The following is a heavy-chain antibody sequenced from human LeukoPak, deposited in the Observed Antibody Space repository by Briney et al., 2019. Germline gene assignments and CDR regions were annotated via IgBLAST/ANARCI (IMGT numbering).Heavy chain of an antibody. CDR2: ISAYNGNT. V-gene: IGHV1-18*01. J-gene: IGHJ6*02. CDR1: GYTFTSYG. D-gene: IGHD3-10*01. CDR3: ARARVQYSMVRGVIITGMGV. Sequence: GASVKVSCKASGYTFTSYGISWVRQAPGQGLEWMGWISAYNGNTNYAQKLQGRVTMTTDTSTSTAYMELRSLRSDDTAVYYCARARVQYSMVRGVIITGMGVWGQGTTVTVSS.